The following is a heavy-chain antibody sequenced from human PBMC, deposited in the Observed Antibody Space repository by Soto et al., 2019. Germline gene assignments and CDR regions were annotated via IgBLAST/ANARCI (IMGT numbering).Heavy chain of an antibody. CDR1: GFTFSSYS. J-gene: IGHJ6*04. CDR2: ISGSGGST. Sequence: TGGSLRLSCAASGFTFSSYSMSWVRQAPGKGLEWVSAISGSGGSTYYADSVKGRFTISRDNSKNTLYLQMNSLRAEDTAVYYCAKARITMVRELSVWGKGTTVTVSS. V-gene: IGHV3-23*01. CDR3: AKARITMVRELSV. D-gene: IGHD3-10*01.